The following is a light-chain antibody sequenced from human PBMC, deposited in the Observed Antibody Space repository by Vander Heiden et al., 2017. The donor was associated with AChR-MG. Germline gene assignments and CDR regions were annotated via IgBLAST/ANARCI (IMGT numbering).Light chain of an antibody. CDR1: QSISNW. CDR3: QKYNNYMWT. CDR2: DAS. J-gene: IGKJ1*01. Sequence: DIQVTQSPSTLSASVGDRVTITCRASQSISNWLAWYQQKPGKAPKLLIYDASSLESGVPSRFSGSGSGTEFTLTISSLQPDDFATYYCQKYNNYMWTFGQGTKVEIK. V-gene: IGKV1-5*01.